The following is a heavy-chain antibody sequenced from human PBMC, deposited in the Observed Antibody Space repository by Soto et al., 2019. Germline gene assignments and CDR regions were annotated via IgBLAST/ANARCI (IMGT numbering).Heavy chain of an antibody. V-gene: IGHV1-2*04. CDR1: GYTFTGYY. CDR2: INHNSGGT. CDR3: ARGYCSSTSCYAFDI. Sequence: ASVKVSCKASGYTFTGYYMHWVRQAPGQGLEWMGWINHNSGGTNYAQKFQGWVTMTRDTSISTAYMELSRLRSDDTAVYYCARGYCSSTSCYAFDIWGQGTMVTVSS. D-gene: IGHD2-2*01. J-gene: IGHJ3*02.